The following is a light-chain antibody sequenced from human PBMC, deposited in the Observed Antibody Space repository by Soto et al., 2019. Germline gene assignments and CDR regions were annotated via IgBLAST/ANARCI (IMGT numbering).Light chain of an antibody. CDR1: SSNIRAAYD. J-gene: IGLJ1*01. CDR3: QSYDSILSGLYV. V-gene: IGLV1-40*01. Sequence: QSVLTQPPSVSEAPGQRVTVSCTGSSSNIRAAYDAHLDQHLPGTAPTPRLYSNSKRPTAAPDRVTGPKSGTAASLAITGLQAEYEADYYCQSYDSILSGLYVFGTGTKV. CDR2: SNS.